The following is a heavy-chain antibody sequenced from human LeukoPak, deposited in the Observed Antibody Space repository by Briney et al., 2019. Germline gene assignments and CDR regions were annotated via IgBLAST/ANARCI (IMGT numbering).Heavy chain of an antibody. CDR2: IIPIFGTA. D-gene: IGHD2-15*01. Sequence: SVKVSCKASGGTFSSYAISWVRQAPGQGLEWMGGIIPIFGTANYAQKFQGRVTITADKSTSTAYMELSSLRSEDTAVYYCASCSPGPYYYYGMDVWGKGTTVTVSS. V-gene: IGHV1-69*06. J-gene: IGHJ6*04. CDR3: ASCSPGPYYYYGMDV. CDR1: GGTFSSYA.